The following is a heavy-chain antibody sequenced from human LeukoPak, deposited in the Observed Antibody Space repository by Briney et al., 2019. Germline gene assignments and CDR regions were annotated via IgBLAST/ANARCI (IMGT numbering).Heavy chain of an antibody. CDR3: ARGLLDGYTHPAAFDF. V-gene: IGHV4-59*01. CDR2: IYYSGST. J-gene: IGHJ3*01. CDR1: GGSISSYY. D-gene: IGHD5-24*01. Sequence: SETLSLTCSVSGGSISSYYWSWIRQPPGKGLEWIGYIYYSGSTNYNPSLKSRVTMSVDTSKNQFSLKVSSVTAADTAVYYCARGLLDGYTHPAAFDFWGQGTMVTVSS.